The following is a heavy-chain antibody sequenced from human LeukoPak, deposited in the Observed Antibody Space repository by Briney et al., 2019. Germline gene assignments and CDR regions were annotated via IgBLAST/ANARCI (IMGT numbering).Heavy chain of an antibody. V-gene: IGHV4-39*07. CDR1: GGSISASKT. J-gene: IGHJ4*02. Sequence: SETLSLTCTVSGGSISASKTWGWVRQPPGKGPEWNANIHNDGRAAPNPSLKSRVTVSLDTSTNQFSLKVNSVTAADTAFYYCARVLTAAGLDFWGQGVLVRISS. CDR3: ARVLTAAGLDF. D-gene: IGHD6-25*01. CDR2: IHNDGRA.